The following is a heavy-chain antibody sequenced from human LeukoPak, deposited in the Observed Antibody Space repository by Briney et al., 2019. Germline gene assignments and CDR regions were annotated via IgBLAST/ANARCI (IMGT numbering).Heavy chain of an antibody. CDR2: IYYTGST. CDR1: GGSISTYY. J-gene: IGHJ4*02. D-gene: IGHD6-13*01. Sequence: SETLSLTCTVSGGSISTYYWSWIRQPPGKGLEWIGYIYYTGSTNYNLSLKSRVTLSVDTSKNQFSLNLSSVTAADTAVYYCARVDSINWYDSRGYFDYWGQGTLVTVSS. V-gene: IGHV4-59*01. CDR3: ARVDSINWYDSRGYFDY.